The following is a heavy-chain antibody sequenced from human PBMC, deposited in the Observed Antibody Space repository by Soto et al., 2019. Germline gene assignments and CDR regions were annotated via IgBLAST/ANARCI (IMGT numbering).Heavy chain of an antibody. CDR2: FDPEDGET. CDR1: GYTLTELS. V-gene: IGHV1-24*01. J-gene: IGHJ6*02. CDR3: ASCSGGSRRKYYYYGMDV. Sequence: QVQLVQSGAEVKKPGASVKVSCKVSGYTLTELSMHWVRQAPGKGLEWMGGFDPEDGETIYAQKVQGRVTMTEDTSTDTAYMELSSLRSEDTAVYYCASCSGGSRRKYYYYGMDVWGQGTTVTVSS. D-gene: IGHD2-15*01.